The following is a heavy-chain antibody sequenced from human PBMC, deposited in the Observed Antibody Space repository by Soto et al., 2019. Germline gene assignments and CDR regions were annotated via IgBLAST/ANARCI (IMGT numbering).Heavy chain of an antibody. CDR1: GGTFSSYA. CDR2: IIPIFGTA. J-gene: IGHJ6*02. V-gene: IGHV1-69*01. D-gene: IGHD6-6*01. Sequence: QVQLVQSGAEVKKPGSSVKVSCKASGGTFSSYAISWVRQAPGQGLEWMGGIIPIFGTANYAQKFQGRVTITADESTSTAYMELSSPRSEDTAVYYCARDSIAARPDYYYGMDVWGQGTTVTVSS. CDR3: ARDSIAARPDYYYGMDV.